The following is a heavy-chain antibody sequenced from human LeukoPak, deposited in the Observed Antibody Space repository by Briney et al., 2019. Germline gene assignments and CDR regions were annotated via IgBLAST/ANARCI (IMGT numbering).Heavy chain of an antibody. J-gene: IGHJ4*02. Sequence: ASVKVSCKVSGYTLTELSMHWARQAPGKGLEWMGGFDPEDGETIYAQKFQGRVTMTEDTSTDTAYMELSSLRSEDTAVYYCAATSGYPNTFDYWGQGTLVTVSS. CDR2: FDPEDGET. D-gene: IGHD3-22*01. CDR1: GYTLTELS. V-gene: IGHV1-24*01. CDR3: AATSGYPNTFDY.